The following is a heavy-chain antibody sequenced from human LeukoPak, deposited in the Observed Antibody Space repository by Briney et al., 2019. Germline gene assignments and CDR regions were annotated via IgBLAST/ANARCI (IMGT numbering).Heavy chain of an antibody. CDR3: ARDLHYYDSSGYYRPSDY. CDR2: ISSSSSHI. D-gene: IGHD3-22*01. Sequence: PGGSLRLSCAASGFTFSSYSMNWVRQAPGKGLEWVSSISSSSSHIYYADSVKGRFTISRDNAKNSLYLQMNSLRAEDTAVYYCARDLHYYDSSGYYRPSDYWGQGTLVTVSS. CDR1: GFTFSSYS. J-gene: IGHJ4*02. V-gene: IGHV3-21*01.